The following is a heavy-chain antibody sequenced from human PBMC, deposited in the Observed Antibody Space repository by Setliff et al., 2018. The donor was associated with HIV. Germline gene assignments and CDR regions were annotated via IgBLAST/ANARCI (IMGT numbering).Heavy chain of an antibody. Sequence: TGGSLRLSCAASGFTFDDYAMHWVRQAPGKGLEWVSGISWNSGSIGYADSVKGRFTISRDNRKNSLYLQMNNLRAEDTAVYYCARGLTWIQVSPDYFDYWGQGTLVTVSS. D-gene: IGHD5-18*01. J-gene: IGHJ4*02. V-gene: IGHV3-9*01. CDR2: ISWNSGSI. CDR1: GFTFDDYA. CDR3: ARGLTWIQVSPDYFDY.